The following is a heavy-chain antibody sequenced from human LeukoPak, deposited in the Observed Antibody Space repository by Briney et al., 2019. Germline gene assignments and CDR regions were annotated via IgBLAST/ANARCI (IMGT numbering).Heavy chain of an antibody. D-gene: IGHD1-14*01. Sequence: GGSLRLSCAASGFTFDDYAMHWVRQGPGKGLEWVSGISWNSGSIGYADSVKGRFTISRDNAKNSLYLQMNSLRAEDTALYYCAKELDPVTGSRMDVWGQGTTVTVSS. CDR2: ISWNSGSI. J-gene: IGHJ6*02. CDR3: AKELDPVTGSRMDV. CDR1: GFTFDDYA. V-gene: IGHV3-9*01.